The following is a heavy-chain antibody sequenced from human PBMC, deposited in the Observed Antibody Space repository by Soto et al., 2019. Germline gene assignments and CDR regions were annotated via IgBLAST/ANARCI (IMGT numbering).Heavy chain of an antibody. D-gene: IGHD2-8*02. CDR3: ARENGYCTGDGCNRGAVDI. CDR2: IENGDNQI. J-gene: IGHJ3*02. Sequence: EVQLVESGGGLVKPGGSLRLSCAASGFAFGHYSMLWVRQAPGKGLEWLSFIENGDNQIFDSDSVKGRFTISRDNAKNAVYLQMTSLRVDDTAVYYCARENGYCTGDGCNRGAVDIWGQGTMVTVSS. V-gene: IGHV3-21*02. CDR1: GFAFGHYS.